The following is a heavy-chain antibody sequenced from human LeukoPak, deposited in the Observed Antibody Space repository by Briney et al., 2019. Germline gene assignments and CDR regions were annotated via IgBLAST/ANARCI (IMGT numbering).Heavy chain of an antibody. Sequence: SETLSLTCTVSGGSISSYYWSWIRQPAGKGLEWIGRIYTSGSTNYNPSLKSRVTISVDTSKNQFSLKLSSVTAADTGVYYCARGSGSFSLYYFDYWGQGTLVTVSS. CDR3: ARGSGSFSLYYFDY. V-gene: IGHV4-4*07. CDR1: GGSISSYY. CDR2: IYTSGST. D-gene: IGHD1-26*01. J-gene: IGHJ4*02.